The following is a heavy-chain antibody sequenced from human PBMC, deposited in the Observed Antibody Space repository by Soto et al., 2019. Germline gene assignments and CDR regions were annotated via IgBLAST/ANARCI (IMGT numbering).Heavy chain of an antibody. D-gene: IGHD5-18*01. Sequence: PGGSLRLSCAASGFTFSSYSMNWVRQAPGKGLEWVSSISSSSSYIYYADSVKGRFTISRDNAKNTLYLQMNSLRDVDTDVYYCARDIFPEARGYSNARLFDPWGQGTLVTVSS. CDR3: ARDIFPEARGYSNARLFDP. CDR1: GFTFSSYS. V-gene: IGHV3-21*03. CDR2: ISSSSSYI. J-gene: IGHJ5*02.